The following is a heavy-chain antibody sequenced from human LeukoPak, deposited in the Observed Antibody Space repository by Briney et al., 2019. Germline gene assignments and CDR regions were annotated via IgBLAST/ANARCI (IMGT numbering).Heavy chain of an antibody. J-gene: IGHJ4*02. Sequence: GGSLRLSCAASEFTFSTYWMSWVRQAPGKGLEWVADIKQDGSEKYYVHSVKGRFTISRDNSKNTLYLQMNSLRAEDTAVYYCAKEYSGSFSPFPSYFDYWGQGTLVTVSS. CDR3: AKEYSGSFSPFPSYFDY. CDR2: IKQDGSEK. D-gene: IGHD1-26*01. CDR1: EFTFSTYW. V-gene: IGHV3-7*03.